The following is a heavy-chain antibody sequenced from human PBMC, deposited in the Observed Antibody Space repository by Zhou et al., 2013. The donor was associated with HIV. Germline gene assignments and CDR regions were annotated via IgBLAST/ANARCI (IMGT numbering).Heavy chain of an antibody. Sequence: QVQLVQSGAEVKKPGSSVKVSCKASGGTFSSYAISWVRQAPGQGLEWMGRIIPILGIANYAQKFQGRVTITADKSTSTAYMELSSLRSEDTAVYYCARDDYGDYALDYWGQGTPGHRLL. D-gene: IGHD4-17*01. CDR1: GGTFSSYA. CDR2: IIPILGIA. J-gene: IGHJ4*02. CDR3: ARDDYGDYALDY. V-gene: IGHV1-69*04.